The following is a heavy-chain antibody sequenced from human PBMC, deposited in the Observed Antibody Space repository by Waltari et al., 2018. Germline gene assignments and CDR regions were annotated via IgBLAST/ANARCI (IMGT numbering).Heavy chain of an antibody. CDR3: ARGGGRMGLYYYGMDV. D-gene: IGHD2-15*01. J-gene: IGHJ6*02. Sequence: EVRLVESGGGLVQPGESLTLPCAAPGFTFSSYYLSWVRQAPGKGLGWVASIKQDGSEKLYVDSVKGRFTISRDNAKDSLQLQMNSLRVEDTAVYYCARGGGRMGLYYYGMDVWGQGTTVIVSS. CDR1: GFTFSSYY. V-gene: IGHV3-7*03. CDR2: IKQDGSEK.